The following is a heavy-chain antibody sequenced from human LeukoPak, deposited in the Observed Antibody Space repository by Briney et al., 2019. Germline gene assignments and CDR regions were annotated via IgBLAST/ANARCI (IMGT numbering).Heavy chain of an antibody. Sequence: GGSLRLSCAASGFTFSSYGMHWVRQAPGKGLEWVAFIRYDGSNKYYADSVKGRFTISRDNSKNTLYLQMNSLRAEDTAVYYCAKTRPKSGYSSGRIGATGYWGQGTLVTVSS. CDR2: IRYDGSNK. CDR3: AKTRPKSGYSSGRIGATGY. D-gene: IGHD6-19*01. CDR1: GFTFSSYG. V-gene: IGHV3-30*02. J-gene: IGHJ4*02.